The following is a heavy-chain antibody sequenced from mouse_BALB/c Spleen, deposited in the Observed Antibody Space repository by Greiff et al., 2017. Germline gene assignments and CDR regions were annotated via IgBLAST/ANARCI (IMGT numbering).Heavy chain of an antibody. V-gene: IGHV1-15*01. D-gene: IGHD2-1*01. Sequence: VKLVESGAELVRPGASVKLSCKASGYTFTDYAMHWVKQTPVHGLEWIGAIHPGSGGTAYNQKFKGKATLTADKSSSTAYMELSSLTSEDSAVYYCTRKRGNPYYFDYWGQGTTLTVSS. J-gene: IGHJ2*01. CDR1: GYTFTDYA. CDR3: TRKRGNPYYFDY. CDR2: IHPGSGGT.